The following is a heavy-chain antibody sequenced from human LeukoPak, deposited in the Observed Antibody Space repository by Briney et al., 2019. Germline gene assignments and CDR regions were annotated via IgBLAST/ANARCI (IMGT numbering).Heavy chain of an antibody. CDR1: GGSFSGYY. J-gene: IGHJ4*02. D-gene: IGHD3-9*01. Sequence: SETLSLTCAVYGGSFSGYYWSWIRQPPGKGLEWIGETNHSGSTNYNPSLKSRVTISVDTSKNQFSLKLSSVTAADTAVYYCARGSLLRYFDWLLSYYFDYWGQGTLVTVSS. CDR3: ARGSLLRYFDWLLSYYFDY. V-gene: IGHV4-34*01. CDR2: TNHSGST.